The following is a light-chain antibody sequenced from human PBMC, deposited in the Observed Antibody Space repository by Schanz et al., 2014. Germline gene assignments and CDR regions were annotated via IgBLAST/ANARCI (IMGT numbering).Light chain of an antibody. Sequence: QSALTQPASVSGSPGQSITISCTETSRDVGNYNLVSWYQHHPGTPPNLMIYEDSKRASGVSDRFSGSKSGNTASLTISGLQADDEADYYCYSYAGRTTWVFGGGTKVTVL. CDR3: YSYAGRTTWV. CDR2: EDS. V-gene: IGLV2-23*01. J-gene: IGLJ3*02. CDR1: SRDVGNYNL.